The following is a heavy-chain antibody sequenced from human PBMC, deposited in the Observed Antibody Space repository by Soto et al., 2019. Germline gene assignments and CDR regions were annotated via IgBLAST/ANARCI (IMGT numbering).Heavy chain of an antibody. CDR1: EFTFSNYA. V-gene: IGHV3-23*01. CDR3: AKADCSGGSCYVAYYYYGMDV. D-gene: IGHD2-15*01. CDR2: ISDNGGTT. Sequence: GGSLRLSCAASEFTFSNYAMSWVRQAPGKGLEWVSSISDNGGTTYYADSVKGRFTISRDNSKNTLYLQMISLRAEDTAAYYCAKADCSGGSCYVAYYYYGMDVWGQGTTVTVSS. J-gene: IGHJ6*02.